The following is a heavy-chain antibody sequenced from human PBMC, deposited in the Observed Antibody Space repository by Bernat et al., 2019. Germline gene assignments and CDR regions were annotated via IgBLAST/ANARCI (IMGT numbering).Heavy chain of an antibody. V-gene: IGHV3-74*01. J-gene: IGHJ5*02. Sequence: EVQLVESGGGLVQTGGSLRLSCAASGFTFSAYWMHWVRQAPGEGLIWVSRIKGDGSSATYAASVKGRFTISRDNAKNTLYLQMNSLRVEDTAIYYCAKPVGVAYNWFDPWGQGTLVTVSS. CDR2: IKGDGSSA. D-gene: IGHD1-26*01. CDR1: GFTFSAYW. CDR3: AKPVGVAYNWFDP.